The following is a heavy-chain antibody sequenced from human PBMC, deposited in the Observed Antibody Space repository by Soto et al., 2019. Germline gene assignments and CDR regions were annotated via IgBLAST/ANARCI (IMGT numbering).Heavy chain of an antibody. J-gene: IGHJ4*02. CDR1: GGTFSSYA. Sequence: QVQLVQSGAEVKKPGSSVKVSCKASGGTFSSYAISWVRQAPGQGLEWMGGIIPIFGTANYAQKFQGRVTMTADXXTXTXSMGLSSLRSGDTAVYYWARGARSEDCSGGSCYSDYWGQGTLVTVSS. V-gene: IGHV1-69*12. CDR2: IIPIFGTA. D-gene: IGHD2-15*01. CDR3: ARGARSEDCSGGSCYSDY.